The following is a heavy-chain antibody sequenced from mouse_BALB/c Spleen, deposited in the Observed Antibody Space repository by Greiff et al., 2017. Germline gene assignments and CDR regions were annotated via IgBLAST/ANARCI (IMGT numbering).Heavy chain of an antibody. J-gene: IGHJ4*01. D-gene: IGHD2-3*01. CDR3: ARGDGYYYAMDY. Sequence: EVMLVESGGGLVQPGGSRKLSCAASGFTFSSFGMHWVRQAPEKGLEWVAYISSGSSTIYYADTVKGRFTISRDNPKNTLFLQMTSLRSEDTAMYYCARGDGYYYAMDYWGQGTSVTVSS. CDR2: ISSGSSTI. V-gene: IGHV5-17*02. CDR1: GFTFSSFG.